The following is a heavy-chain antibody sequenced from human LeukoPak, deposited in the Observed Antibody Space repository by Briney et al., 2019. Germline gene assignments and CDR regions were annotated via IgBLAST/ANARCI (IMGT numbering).Heavy chain of an antibody. CDR3: ARAADSSSWYPFDY. CDR2: INPNSGGT. V-gene: IGHV1-2*02. CDR1: GYTFTGFY. D-gene: IGHD6-13*01. Sequence: GASVKVSCKASGYTFTGFYMHWVRQAPGQGLEWMGWINPNSGGTKYAQKFQGRVTMTRDTSISTAYMEVSRLRSDDTAVYYCARAADSSSWYPFDYWGQGTLVTVSS. J-gene: IGHJ4*02.